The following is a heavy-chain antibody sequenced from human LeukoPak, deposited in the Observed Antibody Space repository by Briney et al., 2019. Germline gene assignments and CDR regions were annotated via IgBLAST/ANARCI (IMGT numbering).Heavy chain of an antibody. D-gene: IGHD3-16*01. J-gene: IGHJ3*02. CDR3: TRDGGEGGNSAFDI. V-gene: IGHV3-72*01. CDR1: GFTFSDYI. Sequence: GGSLRLSCAASGFTFSDYILDWVRQAPGRGLEWVGRIRRGTNSYTTEYAASVKGRFIISRDDSKNSLYLHMNSLKTEDTAVYHCTRDGGEGGNSAFDIWGQGTMVTVSS. CDR2: IRRGTNSYTT.